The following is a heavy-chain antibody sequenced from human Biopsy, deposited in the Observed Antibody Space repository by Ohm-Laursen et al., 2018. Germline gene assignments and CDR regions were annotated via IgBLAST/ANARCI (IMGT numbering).Heavy chain of an antibody. J-gene: IGHJ4*02. CDR3: ARGRLRAVARFDY. V-gene: IGHV4-38-2*01. D-gene: IGHD6-19*01. Sequence: TLSLTCAVSGYSISTGYYWGWIRQPPGKGLGWIGEINHSGSTNYNPSLKSRVTISVDTSKNQFSLKLSSVTAADTAVYYCARGRLRAVARFDYWGQGTLVTVSS. CDR2: INHSGST. CDR1: GYSISTGYY.